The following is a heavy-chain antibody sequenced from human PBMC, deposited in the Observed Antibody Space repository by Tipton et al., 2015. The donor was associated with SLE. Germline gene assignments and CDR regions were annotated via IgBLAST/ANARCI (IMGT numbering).Heavy chain of an antibody. CDR1: GFTFSIYA. D-gene: IGHD6-6*01. V-gene: IGHV3-23*01. Sequence: SLRLSCAASGFTFSIYAMNWVRQAPGKGLEWVSYISSSGTTIYYADSVKGRFTISRDNSKNTLYLQMNSLRAEDTAVYYCAKDLHSSPYYFDYWGQGTLVTVSS. CDR3: AKDLHSSPYYFDY. J-gene: IGHJ4*02. CDR2: ISSSGTTI.